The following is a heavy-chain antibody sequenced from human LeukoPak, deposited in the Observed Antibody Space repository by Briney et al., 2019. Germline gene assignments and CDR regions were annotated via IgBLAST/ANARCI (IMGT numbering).Heavy chain of an antibody. Sequence: GGSLRLFCAASGFTVSSNYMSWVRQAPGKGLEWVSVIYSGGSTYYADSVKGRFTISRDNSKNTLYLQMNSLRAEDTAVYYCARDLPDYGMDVWGQGTTVTVSS. CDR1: GFTVSSNY. D-gene: IGHD5/OR15-5a*01. V-gene: IGHV3-66*01. J-gene: IGHJ6*02. CDR2: IYSGGST. CDR3: ARDLPDYGMDV.